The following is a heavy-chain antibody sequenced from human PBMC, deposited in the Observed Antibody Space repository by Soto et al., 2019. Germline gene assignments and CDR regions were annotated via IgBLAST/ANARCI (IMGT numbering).Heavy chain of an antibody. Sequence: LSLTCSVSADSISRTTYYWGWIRQPPGKGLEWIGSIYFGGSTYYNPSLRSRVTIFAEPSRNQFSLKLSSVTATDTAVYYCARGLGTAAADYWGQGTLVTVSS. D-gene: IGHD6-13*01. V-gene: IGHV4-39*01. CDR3: ARGLGTAAADY. CDR2: IYFGGST. CDR1: ADSISRTTYY. J-gene: IGHJ4*02.